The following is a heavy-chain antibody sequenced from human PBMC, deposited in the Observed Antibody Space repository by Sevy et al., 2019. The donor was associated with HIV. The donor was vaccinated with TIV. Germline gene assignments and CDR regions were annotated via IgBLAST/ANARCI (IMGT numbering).Heavy chain of an antibody. J-gene: IGHJ4*02. V-gene: IGHV3-7*01. D-gene: IGHD2-21*01. Sequence: GGSLRLSCAASGFTFSDYYMGWVRKAPGKGLEWLANINQDGSQKNYVDSVKGRFTISRDNAKNSLSLQMNSLRVDDMAVYYCARELWPGDYWGQGTQVTVSS. CDR1: GFTFSDYY. CDR2: INQDGSQK. CDR3: ARELWPGDY.